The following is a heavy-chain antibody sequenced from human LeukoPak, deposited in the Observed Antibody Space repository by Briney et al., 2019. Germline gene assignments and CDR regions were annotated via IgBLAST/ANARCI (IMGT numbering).Heavy chain of an antibody. V-gene: IGHV3-7*01. CDR2: INQDKSKK. J-gene: IGHJ4*02. D-gene: IGHD4-17*01. Sequence: PGGSLRLSCAASGFTFSTYWMTWVRQAPGKGLEWMAYINQDKSKKYYVDSVKGRFTISRDNAKKSLNLQMNSLRVEDTAVYFCARDGGHHGDLDYWGQGTLVTVSS. CDR3: ARDGGHHGDLDY. CDR1: GFTFSTYW.